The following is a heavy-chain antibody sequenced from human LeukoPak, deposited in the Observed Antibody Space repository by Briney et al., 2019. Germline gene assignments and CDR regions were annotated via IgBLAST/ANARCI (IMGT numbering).Heavy chain of an antibody. J-gene: IGHJ4*02. CDR3: AREMDGGDQDY. CDR1: GYTFTSYY. CDR2: INPSGGNT. V-gene: IGHV1-46*03. Sequence: ASVKVSCKASGYTFTSYYMHWVRQAPGQGLAWMGIINPSGGNTNYAQKFQGRVTMTRDTSTSTVYMELSSLRSEDTAVYYCAREMDGGDQDYWGQGTLVTVSS. D-gene: IGHD2-21*02.